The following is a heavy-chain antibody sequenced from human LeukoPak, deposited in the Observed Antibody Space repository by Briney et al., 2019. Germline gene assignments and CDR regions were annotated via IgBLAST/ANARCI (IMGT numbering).Heavy chain of an antibody. V-gene: IGHV4-34*01. CDR3: ARGQLGPRY. D-gene: IGHD6-6*01. Sequence: SETLSLTCAVYGGSFSGYYWSWIRQPPGKGLEWIGEINHSGSTNYNPSLKSRVTISVDTSKNQFSLKLSSVTAADTAVYYCARGQLGPRYWGQGTLVTVSS. J-gene: IGHJ4*02. CDR1: GGSFSGYY. CDR2: INHSGST.